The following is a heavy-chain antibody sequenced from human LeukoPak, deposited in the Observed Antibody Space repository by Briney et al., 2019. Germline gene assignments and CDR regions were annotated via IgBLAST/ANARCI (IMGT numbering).Heavy chain of an antibody. J-gene: IGHJ4*02. V-gene: IGHV4-34*01. CDR2: INHSGST. D-gene: IGHD3-3*01. Sequence: PSETLSLTCAVYGGSFSGYYWSWIRQPPGKGLEWIGEINHSGSTNYNPSLKSRVTISVDTSENQFSLKLSSVTAADTAVYYCARGPGITIFGVVRRADYWGQGTLVTVSS. CDR3: ARGPGITIFGVVRRADY. CDR1: GGSFSGYY.